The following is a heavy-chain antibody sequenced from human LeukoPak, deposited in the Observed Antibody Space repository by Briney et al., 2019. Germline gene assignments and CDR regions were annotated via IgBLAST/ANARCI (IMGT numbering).Heavy chain of an antibody. D-gene: IGHD3-22*01. Sequence: PGGSLRLSCAASGFTFSSYGMHWVRQAPGKGLEWVAFIRYDGSNKYYTDSVKGRFTISRDNSKSTLYLQMNSLRAEDTAVYYCAKDPGNVGYQFDYWGQGTLVTVSS. CDR2: IRYDGSNK. J-gene: IGHJ4*02. CDR1: GFTFSSYG. CDR3: AKDPGNVGYQFDY. V-gene: IGHV3-30*02.